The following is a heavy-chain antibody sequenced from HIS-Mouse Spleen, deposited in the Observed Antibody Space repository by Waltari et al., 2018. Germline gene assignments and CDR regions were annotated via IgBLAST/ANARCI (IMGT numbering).Heavy chain of an antibody. J-gene: IGHJ3*02. CDR1: GFTFDDYA. V-gene: IGHV3-9*01. CDR3: AKDISSSGWPDAFDI. D-gene: IGHD6-19*01. Sequence: EVQLVESGGGLVQPGRSLRLSCAASGFTFDDYAMHWFRQAPGKGLEWVSGISWNSGRIGYANSGKGRFTTSRDNAKNSLYLKMNSLRAEDTALYYCAKDISSSGWPDAFDIWGQGTMVTVSS. CDR2: ISWNSGRI.